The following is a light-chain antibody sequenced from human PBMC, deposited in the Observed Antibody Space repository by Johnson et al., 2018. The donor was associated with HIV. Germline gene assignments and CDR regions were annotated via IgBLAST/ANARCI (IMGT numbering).Light chain of an antibody. V-gene: IGLV1-51*01. Sequence: QSVLTQPPSVSAAPGQKVTISCSGSSSNIGNNYVSWYQQLPGTAPKLLIYDNNKRPSGIPDRFSGSKSGTSATLGITGLQTGDEADYYCGTWDSSLSAVRVYVFGTGTTVSV. CDR1: SSNIGNNY. CDR3: GTWDSSLSAVRVYV. J-gene: IGLJ1*01. CDR2: DNN.